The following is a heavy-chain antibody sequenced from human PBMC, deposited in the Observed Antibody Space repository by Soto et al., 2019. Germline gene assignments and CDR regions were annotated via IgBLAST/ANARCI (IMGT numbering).Heavy chain of an antibody. CDR2: ISPYTGNT. V-gene: IGHV1-18*01. CDR1: GYIFVNYG. Sequence: QVQLVRSGDEVKKPGASVKVSCKASGYIFVNYGIAWVRQAPGQGLEWMGWISPYTGNTHSASKVQGRLTMTTDTSTSTAYMDLGSLTSDDTAVSYCAMVDNYVTPTPQDVWGQGTTVTVSS. J-gene: IGHJ6*02. CDR3: AMVDNYVTPTPQDV. D-gene: IGHD3-16*01.